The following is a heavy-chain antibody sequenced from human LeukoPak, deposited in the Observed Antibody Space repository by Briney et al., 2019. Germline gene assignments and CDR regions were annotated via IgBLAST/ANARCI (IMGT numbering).Heavy chain of an antibody. J-gene: IGHJ4*02. CDR2: ISSNGDST. CDR1: GFTFSSYA. D-gene: IGHD2-2*02. V-gene: IGHV3-64*01. Sequence: GGSLRLSCAASGFTFSSYAMHWVRQAPGKGLEYVSAISSNGDSTYYANSVKGRFTISRDNSKNTLYLQMGSLRAEDMAVYYCARQRGLYDYWGQGTLVTVSS. CDR3: ARQRGLYDY.